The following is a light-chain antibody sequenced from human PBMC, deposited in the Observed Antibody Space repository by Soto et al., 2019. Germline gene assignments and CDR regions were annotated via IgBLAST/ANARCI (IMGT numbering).Light chain of an antibody. V-gene: IGKV3-15*01. Sequence: EMDMTQSPATLSVSPGEGATLSCRAAQNIGNSLGWYQQRPGQAPRLLIYGASIRATGIPARFSGSGSGTEFTLTISSLQPEASATYYCQFLGAFGQGTKLEIK. CDR3: QFLGA. CDR1: QNIGNS. CDR2: GAS. J-gene: IGKJ2*01.